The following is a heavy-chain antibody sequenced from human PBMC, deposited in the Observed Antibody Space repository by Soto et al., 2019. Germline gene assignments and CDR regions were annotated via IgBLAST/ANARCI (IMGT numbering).Heavy chain of an antibody. Sequence: EVQLVESGGGLVQPGRSLRLSCAASGFTFDDYAMHWVRQAPGKGLEWVSGISWNSGIIGYADSVKGRFTISRDNAKNSLYLQMNSLRAEDTALYYCAKADCSGGSCTIFDYWGQGTLVTVSS. CDR1: GFTFDDYA. D-gene: IGHD2-15*01. CDR2: ISWNSGII. J-gene: IGHJ4*02. V-gene: IGHV3-9*01. CDR3: AKADCSGGSCTIFDY.